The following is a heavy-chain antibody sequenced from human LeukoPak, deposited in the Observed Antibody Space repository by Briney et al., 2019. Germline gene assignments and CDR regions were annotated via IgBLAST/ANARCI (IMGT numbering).Heavy chain of an antibody. Sequence: SETLSLTCTVSGGSVSSGSYYWSWIRQPPGKGLEWIGYIFYSGSTYYNPSLKSRVTISVDTSKNQFSLKLSSVTAADTAVYYCARGGFSGSYPLYYYYGMDVWGQGTTVTVSS. J-gene: IGHJ6*02. V-gene: IGHV4-30-4*01. CDR3: ARGGFSGSYPLYYYYGMDV. CDR2: IFYSGST. CDR1: GGSVSSGSYY. D-gene: IGHD1-26*01.